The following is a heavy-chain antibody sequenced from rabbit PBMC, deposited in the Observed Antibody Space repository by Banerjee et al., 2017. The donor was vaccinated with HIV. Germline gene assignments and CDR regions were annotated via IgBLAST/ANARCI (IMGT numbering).Heavy chain of an antibody. CDR2: INTGSTGSA. V-gene: IGHV1S40*01. CDR3: ARAGSGYATGAFDP. CDR1: GIDFSSYYY. Sequence: QSLEESGGDLVKPGASLTLTCKASGIDFSSYYYMCWVRQAPGKGLEWIACINTGSTGSAYYASWAKGRFTISKTSSTTVTLQMTSLTVADTATYFCARAGSGYATGAFDPWGPGTLVTVS. J-gene: IGHJ2*01. D-gene: IGHD8-1*01.